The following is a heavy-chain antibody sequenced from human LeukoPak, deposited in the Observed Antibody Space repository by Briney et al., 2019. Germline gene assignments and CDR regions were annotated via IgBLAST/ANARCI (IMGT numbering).Heavy chain of an antibody. CDR2: IYSGGST. Sequence: GSLRLSCAASGFTVSSNYMSWVRQAPGKGLEWVSVIYSGGSTYYAYSVKGRFTISRDNSKNTLYLQMNSLRAEDTAVYYCAGGYSSSWYELGSAFDIWGQGTMVTVSS. CDR1: GFTVSSNY. V-gene: IGHV3-53*01. J-gene: IGHJ3*02. CDR3: AGGYSSSWYELGSAFDI. D-gene: IGHD6-13*01.